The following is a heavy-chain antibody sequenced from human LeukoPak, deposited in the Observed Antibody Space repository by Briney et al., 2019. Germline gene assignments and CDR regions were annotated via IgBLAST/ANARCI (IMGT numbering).Heavy chain of an antibody. D-gene: IGHD3-10*01. J-gene: IGHJ4*02. CDR1: GFTFSSYA. V-gene: IGHV3-23*01. CDR3: ANLDYGSGSYNTLGQYYFDY. Sequence: PGGSLRLSCAASGFTFSSYAMSWVRQAPGKGLEWVSAISGSGGSTYYADSVKGRFTISRDNSKNTLYLQMNSLRAEDTAVYYCANLDYGSGSYNTLGQYYFDYWGQGTLVTVSS. CDR2: ISGSGGST.